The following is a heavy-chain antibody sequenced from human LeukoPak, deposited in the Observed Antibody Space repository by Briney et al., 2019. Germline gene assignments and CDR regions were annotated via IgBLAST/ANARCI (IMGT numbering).Heavy chain of an antibody. CDR3: ARGAVAGTSIDY. CDR1: GFTFSSYS. Sequence: GGSLTLSCAASGFTFSSYSMNWVRQAPGKGLEWVSSISSSSSYIYYADSVKGRFTISRDNAKNSLYLQMNSLRAEDTAVYYCARGAVAGTSIDYWGQGTLVTVSS. D-gene: IGHD6-19*01. J-gene: IGHJ4*02. V-gene: IGHV3-21*01. CDR2: ISSSSSYI.